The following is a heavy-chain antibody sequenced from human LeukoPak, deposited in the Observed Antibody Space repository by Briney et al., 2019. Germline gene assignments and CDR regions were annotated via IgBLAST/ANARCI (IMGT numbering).Heavy chain of an antibody. Sequence: PGGSLRLSCAASGFTFSSYAMSWVRQAPGKGLEWVSAISGSGGSTYYADSVKGRFTISRDDSKNTLYLQMNSLKTEDTAVYYCTTEVLLWFGELLSQDYWGQGTLVTVSS. D-gene: IGHD3-10*01. CDR3: TTEVLLWFGELLSQDY. CDR2: ISGSGGST. V-gene: IGHV3-23*01. CDR1: GFTFSSYA. J-gene: IGHJ4*02.